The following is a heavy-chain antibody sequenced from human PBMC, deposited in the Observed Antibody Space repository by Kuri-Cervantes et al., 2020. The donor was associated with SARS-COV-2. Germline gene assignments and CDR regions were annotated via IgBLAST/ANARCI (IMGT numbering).Heavy chain of an antibody. J-gene: IGHJ6*02. CDR3: VKWGELLRSRYYYYGMDV. Sequence: SETLSLTCTVSGGSISSYFWSWIRQPPGKGLEWIGYIYSSGSTNYNPSLKSRVTISVDTSKNQFSLKLSSVTAADTAVYYCVKWGELLRSRYYYYGMDVWGQGTTVTVSS. D-gene: IGHD1-26*01. V-gene: IGHV4-59*01. CDR1: GGSISSYF. CDR2: IYSSGST.